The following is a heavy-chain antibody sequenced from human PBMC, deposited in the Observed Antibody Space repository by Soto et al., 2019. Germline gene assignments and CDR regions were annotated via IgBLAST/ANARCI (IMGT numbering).Heavy chain of an antibody. V-gene: IGHV1-18*01. CDR1: GYTFSNYG. Sequence: QVQLVQSGAEMKKPGASVKVSCKASGYTFSNYGISWVRQGPGQGLEWMGWISGYNGNTHYEEKVQDRIKMTTDTSTSTTYLVLRSLRSDDTAVYFCARDPGFGFGYSYAFAMDVWGQGTTVTVSS. CDR3: ARDPGFGFGYSYAFAMDV. CDR2: ISGYNGNT. D-gene: IGHD5-18*01. J-gene: IGHJ6*02.